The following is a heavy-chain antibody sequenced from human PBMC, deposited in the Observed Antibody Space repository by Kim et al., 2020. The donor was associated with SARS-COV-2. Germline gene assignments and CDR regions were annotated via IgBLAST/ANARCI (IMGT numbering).Heavy chain of an antibody. CDR2: ST. V-gene: IGHV4-4*09. J-gene: IGHJ4*02. Sequence: STNYNPSLKSRVTISVDTSKNQFSLKLSSVTAADTAVYYCGSGSYYDFDYWGQGTLVTVSS. CDR3: GSGSYYDFDY. D-gene: IGHD1-26*01.